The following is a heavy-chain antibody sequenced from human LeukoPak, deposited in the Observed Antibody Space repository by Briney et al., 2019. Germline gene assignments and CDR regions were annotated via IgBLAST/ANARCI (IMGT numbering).Heavy chain of an antibody. D-gene: IGHD6-6*01. J-gene: IGHJ4*02. CDR3: ASGIVSSSPDY. V-gene: IGHV3-53*04. Sequence: PGGSLRLSCAASGFTVTGNYMSWVRQAPGKGLEWVSDIYTDGSTFYADSVKGRFTISRHNSKNTLYLQMNSLRAEDTAVYYCASGIVSSSPDYWGQGTLVTVSS. CDR2: IYTDGST. CDR1: GFTVTGNY.